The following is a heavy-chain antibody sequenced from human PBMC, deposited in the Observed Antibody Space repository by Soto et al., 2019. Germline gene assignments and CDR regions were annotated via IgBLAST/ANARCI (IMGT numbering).Heavy chain of an antibody. V-gene: IGHV4-59*01. D-gene: IGHD2-15*01. Sequence: SETLSLTCTVCGRSISRYYWSWIRQPPGKGLEWIGYIYYSGSTNYNPSLKSRVTIAVDTSKNQFSLKLSSVTAADTAVYYCASSGDYSYMDVWGKGTTVTVSS. CDR3: ASSGDYSYMDV. CDR2: IYYSGST. CDR1: GRSISRYY. J-gene: IGHJ6*03.